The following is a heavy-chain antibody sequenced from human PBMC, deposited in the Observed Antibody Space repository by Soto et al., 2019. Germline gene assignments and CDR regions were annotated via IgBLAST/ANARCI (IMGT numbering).Heavy chain of an antibody. CDR1: GFTFSSYS. V-gene: IGHV3-21*01. D-gene: IGHD3-3*01. J-gene: IGHJ4*02. Sequence: GGSLRLSCAASGFTFSSYSMNWVRQAPGKGLEWVSSNSSSSSYIYYADSVKGRITISRNNDKNSLYLQMNSLIAEDTVVYYCARDFKDYDFWSGSGTPVLDYWGQGALVTVSS. CDR3: ARDFKDYDFWSGSGTPVLDY. CDR2: NSSSSSYI.